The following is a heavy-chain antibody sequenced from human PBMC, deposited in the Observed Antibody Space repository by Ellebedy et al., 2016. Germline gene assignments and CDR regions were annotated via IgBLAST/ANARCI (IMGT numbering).Heavy chain of an antibody. CDR3: ARGVVPSGSSCNDY. CDR2: IWYDGRSK. V-gene: IGHV3-33*01. CDR1: GFNFSSYG. D-gene: IGHD3-10*01. Sequence: GESLKISCAASGFNFSSYGMNWVRQAPGKGLEWVAVIWYDGRSKYYADSVKGRFTIPRDNSENTLHLQMNSLRAEDTAVYYCARGVVPSGSSCNDYWGLGTLVTVSS. J-gene: IGHJ4*02.